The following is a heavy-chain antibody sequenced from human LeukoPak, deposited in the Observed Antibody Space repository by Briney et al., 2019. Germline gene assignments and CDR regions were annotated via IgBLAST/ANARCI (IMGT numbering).Heavy chain of an antibody. J-gene: IGHJ5*02. V-gene: IGHV5-51*01. D-gene: IGHD1-20*01. Sequence: GESLKISCKGSGYSFTSYWIGWVRQLPGKGLEWMGIIYPGDSDTRYSPSFQGQVTISADKSISTAYLQWSSLKASDTAMYYCARVRRAPAPNWNEVFDPWGQGTLVTVSS. CDR1: GYSFTSYW. CDR2: IYPGDSDT. CDR3: ARVRRAPAPNWNEVFDP.